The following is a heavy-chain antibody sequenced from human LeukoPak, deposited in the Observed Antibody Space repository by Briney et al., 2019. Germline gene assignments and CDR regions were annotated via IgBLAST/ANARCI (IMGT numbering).Heavy chain of an antibody. V-gene: IGHV3-23*01. CDR1: GFTFKNYG. D-gene: IGHD5-18*01. CDR3: ARDKYSYGPFFDY. Sequence: GGTLRLSCAASGFTFKNYGMSWVRQAPGKGLEWVSAICTSGDSTYYGDSVKGRFTISRVNSKNTLYLQMNSLRADDAAVYYCARDKYSYGPFFDYWGQGTLVTVSS. J-gene: IGHJ4*02. CDR2: ICTSGDST.